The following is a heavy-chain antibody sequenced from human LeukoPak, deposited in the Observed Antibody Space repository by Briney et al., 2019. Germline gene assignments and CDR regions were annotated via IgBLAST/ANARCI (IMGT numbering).Heavy chain of an antibody. V-gene: IGHV1-2*02. D-gene: IGHD3-22*01. J-gene: IGHJ3*02. CDR1: GYTLIGYY. CDR2: INPNSGGT. Sequence: ASVKVSCKASGYTLIGYYMHWVRQAPGQGLEWMGWINPNSGGTNYAQNFQGRVTMTRDTSISTVYMELSRLRSDDTAVYYCARGDSSGYYYAFDIWGQGTMVTVS. CDR3: ARGDSSGYYYAFDI.